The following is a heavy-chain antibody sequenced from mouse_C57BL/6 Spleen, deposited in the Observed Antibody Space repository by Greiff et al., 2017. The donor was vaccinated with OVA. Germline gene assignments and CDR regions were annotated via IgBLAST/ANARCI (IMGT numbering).Heavy chain of an antibody. CDR3: TNYYGSSYPFAY. CDR2: IYPGNSDT. Sequence: DVKLQESGTVLARPGASVKMSCKTSGYTFTSYWMHWVKQRPGQGLEWIGAIYPGNSDTSYNQKFKGKAKLTAVTSASTAYMELSSLTNEDSAVYYCTNYYGSSYPFAYWGQGTLVTVSA. J-gene: IGHJ3*01. D-gene: IGHD1-1*01. V-gene: IGHV1-5*01. CDR1: GYTFTSYW.